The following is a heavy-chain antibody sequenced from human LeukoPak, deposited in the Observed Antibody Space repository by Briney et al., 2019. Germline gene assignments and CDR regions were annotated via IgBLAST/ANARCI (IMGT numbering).Heavy chain of an antibody. Sequence: GGSLRLSCAASGFTFSNYAMNWVRQAPGKGLERVSGISGSGGGRNYADSVQGRLTISRDNSKNTLDLQMNSLRGDDTAVYYCARSSRVTFGGVIDNWGQGTLVTVSS. CDR2: ISGSGGGR. CDR1: GFTFSNYA. J-gene: IGHJ4*02. D-gene: IGHD3-16*02. V-gene: IGHV3-23*01. CDR3: ARSSRVTFGGVIDN.